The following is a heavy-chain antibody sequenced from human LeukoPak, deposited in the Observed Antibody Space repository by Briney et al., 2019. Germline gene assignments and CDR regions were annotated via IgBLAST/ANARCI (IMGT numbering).Heavy chain of an antibody. V-gene: IGHV3-23*01. CDR3: AKHGYCSGISCFFDF. D-gene: IGHD2-2*03. CDR2: ISGSGPYT. Sequence: GGSLTLSCAASGFTFSSYAMSWVRQAPGKGLEWVSGISGSGPYTFYTDSVKGRFTISRDSSKNTLYLQMNSLRAEDTALYYCAKHGYCSGISCFFDFWGQGTLVTVSS. CDR1: GFTFSSYA. J-gene: IGHJ4*02.